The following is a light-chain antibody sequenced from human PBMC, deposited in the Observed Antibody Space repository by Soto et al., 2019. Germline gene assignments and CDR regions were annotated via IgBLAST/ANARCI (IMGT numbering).Light chain of an antibody. J-gene: IGLJ2*01. CDR1: YIGTKS. V-gene: IGLV3-21*02. CDR3: QVWDSSSDHRI. CDR2: HNS. Sequence: SYELTQPPSVSVAPGQTARITCGGNYIGTKSVHWYHQKPGQAPVLVVYHNSDRPSGIAERFSGSNSGNTATLTISRVEAGDEADYYCQVWDSSSDHRIFGGGTKVTVL.